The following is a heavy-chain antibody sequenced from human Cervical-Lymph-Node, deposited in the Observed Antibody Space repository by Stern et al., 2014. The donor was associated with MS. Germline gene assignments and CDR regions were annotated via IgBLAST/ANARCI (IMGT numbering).Heavy chain of an antibody. CDR3: ARGRWELPTSLDH. J-gene: IGHJ4*02. V-gene: IGHV1-3*01. D-gene: IGHD1-26*01. CDR2: MNAGDGNT. Sequence: QVQLVESGAEVKKPGASMKISCTASGYTFTDFAIHWVRQAPGQRPEWMGWMNAGDGNTDLSCKFQGTITITRDTSARKAYMELSSLRPEDTAMYYCARGRWELPTSLDHWGQGTLVTVSS. CDR1: GYTFTDFA.